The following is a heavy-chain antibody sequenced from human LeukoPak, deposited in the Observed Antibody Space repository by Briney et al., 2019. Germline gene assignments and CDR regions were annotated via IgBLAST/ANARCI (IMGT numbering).Heavy chain of an antibody. V-gene: IGHV1-46*01. D-gene: IGHD3-10*01. CDR1: GYTFTSYY. Sequence: GASVKVSCKASGYTFTSYYMHWVRQAPGQGLEWMGIINPSGGSTSYAQKFQGRVTMTRDTSTSTVYMELSSLRSEDTAVYYCARVYRMNGSGSSLYYWGQGTLVTVSS. CDR3: ARVYRMNGSGSSLYY. J-gene: IGHJ4*02. CDR2: INPSGGST.